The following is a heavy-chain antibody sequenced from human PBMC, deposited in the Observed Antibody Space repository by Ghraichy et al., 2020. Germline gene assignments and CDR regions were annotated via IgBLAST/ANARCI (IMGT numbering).Heavy chain of an antibody. V-gene: IGHV3-23*01. CDR2: ISGSGGST. J-gene: IGHJ4*02. CDR3: AKGGLPESDY. CDR1: GFTFSSYA. D-gene: IGHD5-24*01. Sequence: GGSLRLSCAASGFTFSSYAMNWVRQAPGKGLEWVSSISGSGGSTYYADSVKGRFTISRDNSKNTMYLQMNSLRAEDTAVYYCAKGGLPESDYWRQGTLVTVPS.